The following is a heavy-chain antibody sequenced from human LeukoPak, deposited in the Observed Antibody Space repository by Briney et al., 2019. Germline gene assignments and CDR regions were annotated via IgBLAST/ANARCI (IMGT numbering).Heavy chain of an antibody. CDR2: ISGSGGTT. J-gene: IGHJ4*02. CDR3: AKGGYYYDY. V-gene: IGHV3-23*01. Sequence: PGGSLRLSCEASGFTFSTFAMIWVRQPPGKGLEWVSAISGSGGTTYYPDSVKGRFTISRDNSKNTLYLQMNSLRAEDTAAYYCAKGGYYYDYWGQGTLVTVSS. CDR1: GFTFSTFA. D-gene: IGHD3-10*01.